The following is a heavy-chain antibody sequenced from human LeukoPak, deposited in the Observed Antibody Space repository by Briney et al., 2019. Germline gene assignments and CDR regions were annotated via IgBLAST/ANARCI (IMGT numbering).Heavy chain of an antibody. CDR3: ARADYYDILTGYYPPFDY. V-gene: IGHV3-74*01. CDR2: INSDGSST. CDR1: GFTFSSYW. J-gene: IGHJ4*02. Sequence: GGSLRLSCAASGFTFSSYWMHWVRQAPGKGLVWVSCINSDGSSTSYADSVKGRFTISRDNAKNTLYLQMSSLRAEDTAVYYCARADYYDILTGYYPPFDYWGQGTLVTVSS. D-gene: IGHD3-9*01.